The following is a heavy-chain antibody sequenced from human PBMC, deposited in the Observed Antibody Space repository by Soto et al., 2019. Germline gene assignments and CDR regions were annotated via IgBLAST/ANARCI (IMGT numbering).Heavy chain of an antibody. CDR2: IYYSGST. Sequence: PSETLSLTCTVSGGSISSSSYYWGWIRQPPGKGLEWIGSIYYSGSTYYNPSLKSRVTISVDTSKNQFSLKLSSVTAADTAVYYCAASRAYGDNEDFDYWGQGTLVTVSS. D-gene: IGHD4-17*01. V-gene: IGHV4-39*01. CDR3: AASRAYGDNEDFDY. CDR1: GGSISSSSYY. J-gene: IGHJ4*02.